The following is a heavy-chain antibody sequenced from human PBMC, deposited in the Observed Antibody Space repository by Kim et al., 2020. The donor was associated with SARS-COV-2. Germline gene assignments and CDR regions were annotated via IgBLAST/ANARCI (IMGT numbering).Heavy chain of an antibody. J-gene: IGHJ5*02. D-gene: IGHD3-10*01. CDR3: ARLPPMVRGYNWFDP. Sequence: PSLKSRVTISVDTSKNQFSLKLSSVTAADTAVYYCARLPPMVRGYNWFDPWGQGTLVTVSS. V-gene: IGHV4-39*01.